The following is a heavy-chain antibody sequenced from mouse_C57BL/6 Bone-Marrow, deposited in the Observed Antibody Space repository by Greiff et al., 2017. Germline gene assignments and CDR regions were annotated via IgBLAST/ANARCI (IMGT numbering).Heavy chain of an antibody. CDR2: ISSGSSTI. V-gene: IGHV5-17*01. CDR1: GFPFSDYG. Sequence: EVKLMESGGGLVKPGGSLKLSCAASGFPFSDYGMHWVRQAPEKGLEWVAYISSGSSTIYYADTVKGRFTITRDNAKNTLFLQMTSLRSEDTAMYYCARERWFPFAYWGQGTLVTVSA. CDR3: ARERWFPFAY. D-gene: IGHD2-3*01. J-gene: IGHJ3*01.